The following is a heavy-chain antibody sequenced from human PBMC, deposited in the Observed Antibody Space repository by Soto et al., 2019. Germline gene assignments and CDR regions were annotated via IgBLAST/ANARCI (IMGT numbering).Heavy chain of an antibody. CDR1: GGSISSYY. Sequence: SETLSLTCTVSGGSISSYYWSWIRQPPGKGLEWIGYIYYSGSTNYNPSLKSRVTISVDTSKNQFSLKLSSVTAADTAVYYCARHDPFTIFGVVTIDYWGQGTLVTVSS. V-gene: IGHV4-59*08. D-gene: IGHD3-3*01. J-gene: IGHJ4*02. CDR2: IYYSGST. CDR3: ARHDPFTIFGVVTIDY.